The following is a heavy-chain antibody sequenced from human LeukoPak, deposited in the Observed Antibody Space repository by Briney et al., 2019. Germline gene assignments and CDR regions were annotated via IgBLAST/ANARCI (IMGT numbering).Heavy chain of an antibody. CDR1: GFTFSGSA. V-gene: IGHV3-73*01. CDR2: IRSKANNYAT. J-gene: IGHJ3*02. Sequence: GRSLRLSCAASGFTFSGSAIHWVRQASGKGLEWVGRIRSKANNYATQYAESVKGRFTISRDDSKNTLYLQMNSLRAEDTAVYYCAKTQMATITRDAFDIWGQGTMVTVSS. CDR3: AKTQMATITRDAFDI. D-gene: IGHD5-24*01.